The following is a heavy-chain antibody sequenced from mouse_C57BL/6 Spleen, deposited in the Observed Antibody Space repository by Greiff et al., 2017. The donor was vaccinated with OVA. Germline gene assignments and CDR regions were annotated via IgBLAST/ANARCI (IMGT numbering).Heavy chain of an antibody. V-gene: IGHV1-61*01. J-gene: IGHJ2*01. D-gene: IGHD1-1*01. CDR3: ARTDYYGSSYRDFEY. Sequence: QVQLQQPGAELVRPGSSVKLSCKASGYTFTSYWMDWVEQRPGQGLEWIGNIYPSDSETHYNQKFKDKSTLTVDKSSSTAYMQLSSLTSEDSAVYYGARTDYYGSSYRDFEYWGQGTTRTVSS. CDR2: IYPSDSET. CDR1: GYTFTSYW.